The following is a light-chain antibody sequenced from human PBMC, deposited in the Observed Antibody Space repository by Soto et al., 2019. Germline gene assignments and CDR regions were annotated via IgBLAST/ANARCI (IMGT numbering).Light chain of an antibody. CDR2: GNS. J-gene: IGLJ3*02. Sequence: QSVLTQPPSASGAPGQRVTISCTGSSSNIGAGYDVHWYQQLPGTAPKLLIYGNSNRPSGVPDRFSGSESGTSASLAITGLQAEDEADYYCQSYDSSLSGWVFGGGTKLTVL. CDR1: SSNIGAGYD. CDR3: QSYDSSLSGWV. V-gene: IGLV1-40*01.